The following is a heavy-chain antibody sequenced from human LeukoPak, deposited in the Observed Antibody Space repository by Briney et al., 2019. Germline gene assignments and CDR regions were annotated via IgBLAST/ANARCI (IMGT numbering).Heavy chain of an antibody. CDR3: ARESLSSIETLLWFGELNY. CDR1: GYTYTSYA. J-gene: IGHJ4*02. D-gene: IGHD3-10*01. CDR2: INAGNGNT. V-gene: IGHV1-3*01. Sequence: ASVKVSCKASGYTYTSYAMHWVRQAPGQRLEWMGWINAGNGNTKYSQKFQGRVTITRDTSASTAYMELSSLRSEDTAVYYCARESLSSIETLLWFGELNYWGQGTLVTVSS.